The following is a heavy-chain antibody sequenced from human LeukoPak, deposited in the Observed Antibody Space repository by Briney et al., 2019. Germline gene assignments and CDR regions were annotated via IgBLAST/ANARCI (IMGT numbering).Heavy chain of an antibody. CDR3: ARDQWAAAGQTANDY. CDR1: GGTFSSYA. J-gene: IGHJ4*02. D-gene: IGHD6-13*01. V-gene: IGHV1-69*04. Sequence: SVKVSCKASGGTFSSYAISWVRQAPGQGLEWMGRIIPILGIANYAQKFQGRVTITADKSTSTAYMELSSLRAEDTAVYYCARDQWAAAGQTANDYWGQGTLVTVSS. CDR2: IIPILGIA.